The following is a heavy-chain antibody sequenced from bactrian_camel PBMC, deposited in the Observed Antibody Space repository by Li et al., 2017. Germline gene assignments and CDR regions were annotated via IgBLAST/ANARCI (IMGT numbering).Heavy chain of an antibody. J-gene: IGHJ6*01. CDR2: LEITTSNT. V-gene: IGHV3-2*01. CDR1: EFPYSSNYC. Sequence: HVQLVESGGGSVQAGGSLRLTCVASEFPYSSNYCVGWFRQAPGKEREAVAGLEITTSNTYYGDSAKGRFIIRQDNTNTLYLIMTKLKPDDTAIYYCAAEGKNRGYLYVSETDFEYWGQGTQVTVS. D-gene: IGHD1*01. CDR3: AAEGKNRGYLYVSETDFEY.